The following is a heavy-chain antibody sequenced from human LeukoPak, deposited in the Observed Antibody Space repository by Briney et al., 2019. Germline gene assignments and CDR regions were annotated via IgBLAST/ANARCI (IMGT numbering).Heavy chain of an antibody. CDR3: ARRLIVATIDY. CDR1: GGSISSSSYY. D-gene: IGHD5-12*01. V-gene: IGHV4-39*01. Sequence: SETLSLTCTVSGGSISSSSYYWAWIRQPPGKGLEWIGSIYYSGNTYYNPSLKSRVTISVDTSKNQFSLRLSSVTAADTAVYYCARRLIVATIDYWGQGTLVTVSS. CDR2: IYYSGNT. J-gene: IGHJ4*02.